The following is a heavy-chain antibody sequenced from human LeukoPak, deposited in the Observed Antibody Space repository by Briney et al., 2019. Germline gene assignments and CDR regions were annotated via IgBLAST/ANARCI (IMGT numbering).Heavy chain of an antibody. J-gene: IGHJ2*01. CDR3: ARDHRVEVRYFDL. V-gene: IGHV1-69*06. Sequence: SVKVSCKASGGTFSSYAISWVRQAPGQGLEWMGGIIPIFGTANYAQKFQGRVTITADKSTSTAYMELSSLRSEDTAVYYCARDHRVEVRYFDLWGRGTLVTVSS. D-gene: IGHD5-12*01. CDR2: IIPIFGTA. CDR1: GGTFSSYA.